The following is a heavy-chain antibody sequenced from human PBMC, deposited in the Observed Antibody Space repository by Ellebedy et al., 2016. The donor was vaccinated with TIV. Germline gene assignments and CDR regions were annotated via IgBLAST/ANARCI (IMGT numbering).Heavy chain of an antibody. CDR1: NGSFSSYY. CDR2: IFMSGSM. J-gene: IGHJ2*01. D-gene: IGHD1-14*01. V-gene: IGHV4-4*07. CDR3: ARLRQSRDRSHWYFDL. Sequence: SETLSLXXTVSNGSFSSYYWSWIRQSAGKGLEWIGRIFMSGSMTYNPSFKSRISMSVDASTTQLSLNLSSVTAADTAVYFCARLRQSRDRSHWYFDLWGRGTLVTVSS.